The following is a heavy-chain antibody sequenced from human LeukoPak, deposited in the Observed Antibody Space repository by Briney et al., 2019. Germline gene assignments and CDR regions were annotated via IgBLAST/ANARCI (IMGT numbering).Heavy chain of an antibody. V-gene: IGHV3-11*01. CDR2: SSSSGRTI. CDR3: ARDGVLWPAHFDY. Sequence: PGGSLRLSCAASGFTFSDYYMSWIRQAPGKGLEWVSYSSSSGRTIYYADSVKGRFTISRDNAKNSLYLQMNSLRAEDTAVYYCARDGVLWPAHFDYWGQGTLVTVSS. D-gene: IGHD2-21*01. CDR1: GFTFSDYY. J-gene: IGHJ4*02.